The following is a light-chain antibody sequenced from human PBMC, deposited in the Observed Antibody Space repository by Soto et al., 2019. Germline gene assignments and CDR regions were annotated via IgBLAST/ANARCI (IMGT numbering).Light chain of an antibody. CDR3: CSYVGARTYV. V-gene: IGLV2-8*01. CDR2: EVS. Sequence: QSALTQPPSASGSPGQSVTISCTGTTSDVGGYNFVSWYQQHPGKAPKLMIYEVSQRPAGVPDRFSGSKSGNRASLTISGLQAEDEADYYCCSYVGARTYVFGTGTKVTVL. J-gene: IGLJ1*01. CDR1: TSDVGGYNF.